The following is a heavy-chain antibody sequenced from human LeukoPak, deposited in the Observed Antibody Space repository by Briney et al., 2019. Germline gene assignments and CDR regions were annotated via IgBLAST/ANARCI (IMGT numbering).Heavy chain of an antibody. V-gene: IGHV1-46*01. J-gene: IGHJ6*03. CDR2: INPSGGST. CDR3: ARGGAELWFGELDYYYMDV. Sequence: ASVKVSCKASGYTFTGYYMHWVRQAPGQGLEWMGIINPSGGSTSYAQKFQGRVTMTRDTSTSTVYMELSSLRSEDTAVYYCARGGAELWFGELDYYYMDVWGKGPRSPSP. CDR1: GYTFTGYY. D-gene: IGHD3-10*01.